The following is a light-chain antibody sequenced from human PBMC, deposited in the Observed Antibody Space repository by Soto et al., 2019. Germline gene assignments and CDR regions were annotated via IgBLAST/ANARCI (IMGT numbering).Light chain of an antibody. CDR1: QSLRNE. CDR2: AGS. V-gene: IGKV3-15*01. J-gene: IGKJ4*01. CDR3: QQYNDWPLT. Sequence: EIVMRQSPGTLSVYPGEGATLSCRASQSLRNELAWYQQKPGQSPRLLMFAGSIRATGTPARFSGSGSGTEFTLTISSLQSEDFAVYYCQQYNDWPLTFGGGTKVDIK.